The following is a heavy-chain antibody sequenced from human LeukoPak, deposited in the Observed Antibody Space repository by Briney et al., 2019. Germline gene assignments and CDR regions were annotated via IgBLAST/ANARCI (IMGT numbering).Heavy chain of an antibody. Sequence: GASVTVSCSASGYTFTSYDFNWVRQAAGQRPEWMGWMSPNSGDTGYAQKFQDRVTMTRSTSISTAYMELSSLRSDDTAVYYCARGPPNWGYDYWGPGTLVTVSS. D-gene: IGHD7-27*01. CDR2: MSPNSGDT. J-gene: IGHJ4*02. CDR3: ARGPPNWGYDY. CDR1: GYTFTSYD. V-gene: IGHV1-8*01.